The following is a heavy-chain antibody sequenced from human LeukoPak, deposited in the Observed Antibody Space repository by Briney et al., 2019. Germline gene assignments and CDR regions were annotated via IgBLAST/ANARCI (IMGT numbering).Heavy chain of an antibody. CDR3: ARDWGDYGDLPSYHYGLDV. CDR1: GGPISSGDYY. Sequence: SQTLSLTCTVSGGPISSGDYYWSWIRQPAGKGLEWIGRIYPSGGTKYNPSLKSRVTMSIDTSKSQFSLKVASVTAADTAVYYCARDWGDYGDLPSYHYGLDVWGQGTTVTVSS. D-gene: IGHD4-17*01. J-gene: IGHJ6*02. V-gene: IGHV4-61*02. CDR2: IYPSGGT.